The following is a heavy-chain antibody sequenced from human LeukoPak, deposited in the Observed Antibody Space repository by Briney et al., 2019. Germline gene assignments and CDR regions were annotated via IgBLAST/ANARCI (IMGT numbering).Heavy chain of an antibody. CDR2: ISGSGGST. Sequence: GGSLRLSCAASGFTFSNYALSWVRQAPGKGLEWVSAISGSGGSTYYADSVKGRFTISRDNSKNTLYLQMNSLRAEDTAVYYCAKAISAYGDYNYFDYWGQGTLVTVSS. CDR1: GFTFSNYA. J-gene: IGHJ4*02. CDR3: AKAISAYGDYNYFDY. V-gene: IGHV3-23*01. D-gene: IGHD4-17*01.